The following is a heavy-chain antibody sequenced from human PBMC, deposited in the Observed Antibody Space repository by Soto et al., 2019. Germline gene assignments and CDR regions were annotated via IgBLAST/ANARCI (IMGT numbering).Heavy chain of an antibody. V-gene: IGHV3-23*01. J-gene: IGHJ4*02. CDR1: GFTFRSYS. CDR3: AKDTLFDY. CDR2: ISAGGDSS. Sequence: PGGSLRLSCAASGFTFRSYSLNWVRQAPGKGLEWVSSISAGGDSSYYADSVKGRFTVSRDNSKNTVYLQMNSLRGEDTAVYYCAKDTLFDYWGRGTLVTVSS.